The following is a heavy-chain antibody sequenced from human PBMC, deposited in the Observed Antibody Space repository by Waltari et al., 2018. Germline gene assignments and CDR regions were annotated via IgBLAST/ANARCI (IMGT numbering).Heavy chain of an antibody. V-gene: IGHV1-24*01. J-gene: IGHJ3*02. Sequence: QVQLVQSGAEVEKPGASVKVSCKVSGYTLTELSMHWVRQAPGKGLEWMGGFDSEEGERIYAQKSEGRVTMTEDTTTDTAYMELSSRRSEDKAVYYCATNDSSGEGPLVIWGQGTMVTVSS. CDR3: ATNDSSGEGPLVI. CDR1: GYTLTELS. CDR2: FDSEEGER. D-gene: IGHD3-22*01.